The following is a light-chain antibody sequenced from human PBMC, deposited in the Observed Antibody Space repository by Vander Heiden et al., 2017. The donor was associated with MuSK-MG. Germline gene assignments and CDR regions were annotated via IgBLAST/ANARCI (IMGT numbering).Light chain of an antibody. CDR3: AAWDDSLNGVV. CDR2: SNN. V-gene: IGLV1-44*01. Sequence: QSVLTQPPSAPGTPGQRVTISCSGSSSNIGSNTVNWYQQLPGTAPKLLIYSNNQRPSGVPDRFSGSKSGTSASLAISGLQSEDEADYYCAAWDDSLNGVVFGGGTKLTGL. J-gene: IGLJ2*01. CDR1: SSNIGSNT.